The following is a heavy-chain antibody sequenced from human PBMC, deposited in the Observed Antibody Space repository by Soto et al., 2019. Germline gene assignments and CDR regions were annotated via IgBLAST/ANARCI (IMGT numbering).Heavy chain of an antibody. V-gene: IGHV3-23*01. Sequence: EVQLLESGGGLVQPGGSLRLSCAASGFTFSSYAMSWVRQAPGKGLEWVSAIRGSGGSTYYADSVKGRFTISRDNYKNTLYLQMKSLRAEETAVYYCAKSPPIGDGEKNGMDVWGQGTTVTVSS. CDR3: AKSPPIGDGEKNGMDV. D-gene: IGHD3-10*01. J-gene: IGHJ6*02. CDR1: GFTFSSYA. CDR2: IRGSGGST.